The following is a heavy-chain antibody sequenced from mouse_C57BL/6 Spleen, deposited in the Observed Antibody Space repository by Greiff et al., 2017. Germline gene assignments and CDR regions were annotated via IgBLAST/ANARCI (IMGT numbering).Heavy chain of an antibody. J-gene: IGHJ4*01. CDR1: GFTFSSYA. CDR2: ISAGGSYT. CDR3: ASKLEDAMDY. Sequence: EVKVVESGGGLVKPGGSLKLSCAASGFTFSSYAMSWVRQTPEKRLEWVATISAGGSYTYYPDNVKGRFTISRDNAKNNLYLQMSQLKSEDTAMYYGASKLEDAMDYWGQGTSVTVSA. V-gene: IGHV5-4*03. D-gene: IGHD3-3*01.